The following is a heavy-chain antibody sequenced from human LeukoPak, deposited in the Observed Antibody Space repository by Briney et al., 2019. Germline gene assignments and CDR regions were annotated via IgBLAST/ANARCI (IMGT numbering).Heavy chain of an antibody. CDR2: MRLDGSSE. J-gene: IGHJ4*02. Sequence: PGGSLRLSCAASGFTFSFYGMHWVRQAPGKGLEWVAFMRLDGSSEYYADSVKGRFTISSDNSKNTLYVQLNSLRAEERCGCYCPKDLETADGAAGYSGQGTLVTASA. D-gene: IGHD5-18*01. V-gene: IGHV3-30*02. CDR3: PKDLETADGAAGY. CDR1: GFTFSFYG.